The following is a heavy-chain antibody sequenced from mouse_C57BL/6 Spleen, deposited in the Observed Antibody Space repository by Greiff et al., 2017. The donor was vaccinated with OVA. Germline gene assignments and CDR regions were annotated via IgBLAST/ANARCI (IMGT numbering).Heavy chain of an antibody. D-gene: IGHD1-1*01. V-gene: IGHV5-4*01. J-gene: IGHJ2*01. CDR3: ARDGGSSHFDY. CDR2: ISDGGSYT. CDR1: GFTFSSYA. Sequence: EVQVVESGGGLVKPGGSLKLSCAASGFTFSSYAMSWVRQTPEKRLKWVATISDGGSYTYYPDNVKGRFTISRDNAKNNLYLQMSHLKSEDTAMYYCARDGGSSHFDYWGQGTTLTVSS.